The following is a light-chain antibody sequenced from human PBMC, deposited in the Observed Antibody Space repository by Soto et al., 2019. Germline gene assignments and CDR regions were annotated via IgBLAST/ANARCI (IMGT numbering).Light chain of an antibody. J-gene: IGLJ3*02. CDR2: DVS. V-gene: IGLV2-11*01. Sequence: QSALTQPRSVSGSPGQSVTISCTGTSSDVGGYNYVSWYQQHPGKAPKLMIYDVSKWPSGVPGRFSGYKSGHPASLSISCLQAEDEADYYCCSYAGNSLWVFGGGTKLTVL. CDR1: SSDVGGYNY. CDR3: CSYAGNSLWV.